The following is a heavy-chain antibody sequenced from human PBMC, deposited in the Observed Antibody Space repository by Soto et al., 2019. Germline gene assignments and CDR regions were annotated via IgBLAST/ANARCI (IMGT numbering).Heavy chain of an antibody. J-gene: IGHJ6*02. CDR1: GGTFSSYF. V-gene: IGHV1-2*04. Sequence: GASVKVSLKPSGGTFSSYFFSWVRQAPGQGPGWMGWINPNSGGTNYAQKFQGWVTMTRDTSISTAYMELSRLRSDDTAVYYCARDIVVVPGERPTDYYYGMDVWGQGTTVTVSS. CDR2: INPNSGGT. CDR3: ARDIVVVPGERPTDYYYGMDV. D-gene: IGHD2-2*01.